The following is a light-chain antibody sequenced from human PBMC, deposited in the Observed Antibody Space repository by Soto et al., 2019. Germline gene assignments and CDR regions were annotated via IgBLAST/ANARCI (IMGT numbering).Light chain of an antibody. Sequence: EIVLTQSPGTLSLSPGERATLSCRASQNISRSLAWYQQKPGQGPSLLIYGTSTRAGGVPARFSGGGSGTEFTLTITSLQSEDFAVYYCQQRSNWPTFGQGTKVDIK. CDR1: QNISRS. J-gene: IGKJ1*01. V-gene: IGKV3-15*01. CDR2: GTS. CDR3: QQRSNWPT.